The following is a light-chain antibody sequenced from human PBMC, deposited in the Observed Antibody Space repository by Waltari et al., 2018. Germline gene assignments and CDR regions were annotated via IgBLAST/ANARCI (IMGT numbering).Light chain of an antibody. Sequence: QLVLTQSPSASASLGASVKVTCTLSRGPTSYAIAWNQQQPEKGPRYLMKINSDGSHSKGDGIPDRFSGSSSGAERYLTISSLQSEDDADYYCQTWDTGILVFGGGTKLTVL. CDR3: QTWDTGILV. V-gene: IGLV4-69*01. J-gene: IGLJ3*02. CDR2: INSDGSH. CDR1: RGPTSYA.